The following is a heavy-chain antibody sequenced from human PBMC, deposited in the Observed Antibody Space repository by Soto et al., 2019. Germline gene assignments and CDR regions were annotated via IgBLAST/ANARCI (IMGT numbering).Heavy chain of an antibody. V-gene: IGHV3-72*01. CDR2: SRNKANSYST. CDR1: GFTFSDHY. J-gene: IGHJ4*02. CDR3: ARFSGSYTRGLDY. Sequence: EVQLVESGGGLVQPGESLRLSCAASGFTFSDHYMDWVRQAPGKGLEWVGRSRNKANSYSTEYAAYVKGRFTISRDESKNSLYLQMNSLKTEDTAVYYCARFSGSYTRGLDYWGQGTLVTVSS. D-gene: IGHD1-26*01.